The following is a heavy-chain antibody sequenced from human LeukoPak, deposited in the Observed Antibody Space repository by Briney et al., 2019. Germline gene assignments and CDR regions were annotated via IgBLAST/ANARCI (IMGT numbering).Heavy chain of an antibody. V-gene: IGHV3-73*01. CDR3: SRDGLDYYGSGSYRGFDY. D-gene: IGHD3-10*01. CDR1: GFTFSGSA. CDR2: IRSAANGYAT. J-gene: IGHJ4*02. Sequence: GGSLRLSCAASGFTFSGSALHWVRQASGKGLEWVGRIRSAANGYATAYAASVKGRFTISRDDSKNTAYLQIHSLKSEDTAVYFCSRDGLDYYGSGSYRGFDYWGQGTLVTVSS.